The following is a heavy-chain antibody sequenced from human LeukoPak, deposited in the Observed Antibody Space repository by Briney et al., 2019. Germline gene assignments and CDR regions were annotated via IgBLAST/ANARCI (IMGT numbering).Heavy chain of an antibody. CDR2: ISGSGGST. V-gene: IGHV3-23*01. Sequence: GGSLRLSCAASGFTFSSYAMSWVRQAPGKGLEWVSAISGSGGSTYYADSVKGRSTISRDNSKNTLYLQMNSLRAEDTAVYYCATATAAGLFDYWGQGTLVTVSS. CDR1: GFTFSSYA. CDR3: ATATAAGLFDY. J-gene: IGHJ4*02.